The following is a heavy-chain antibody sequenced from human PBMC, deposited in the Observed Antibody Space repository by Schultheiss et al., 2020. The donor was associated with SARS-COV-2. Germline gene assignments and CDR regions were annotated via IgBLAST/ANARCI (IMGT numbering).Heavy chain of an antibody. D-gene: IGHD3-16*02. CDR2: INPNSGGT. V-gene: IGHV1-2*02. J-gene: IGHJ4*02. CDR3: ARAYDYVWGSYRYTGLSDY. Sequence: ASVKVSCKASGYTFTGYYMHWVRQAPGQGLEWMGWINPNSGGTNYAQKFQGRVTMTRDTSISTAYMELSRLRSDDTAVYYCARAYDYVWGSYRYTGLSDYWGQGTLVTVSS. CDR1: GYTFTGYY.